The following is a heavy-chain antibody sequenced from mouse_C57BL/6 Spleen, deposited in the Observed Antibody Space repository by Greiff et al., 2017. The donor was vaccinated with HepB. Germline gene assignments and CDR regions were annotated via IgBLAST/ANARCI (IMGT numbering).Heavy chain of an antibody. V-gene: IGHV1-64*01. J-gene: IGHJ4*01. CDR3: ARPSYYDYGYAMDY. D-gene: IGHD2-4*01. CDR1: GYTFTSYW. CDR2: IHPNSGST. Sequence: VQLQQSGAELVKPGASVKLSCKASGYTFTSYWMHWVKQRPGQGLEWIGMIHPNSGSTNYNEKFKSKATLTVDTSSSTAYMQLSSLTSEDSAVYYCARPSYYDYGYAMDYWVQGTSVTVSS.